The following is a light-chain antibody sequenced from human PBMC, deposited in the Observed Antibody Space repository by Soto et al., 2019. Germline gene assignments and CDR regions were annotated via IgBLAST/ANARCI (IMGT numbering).Light chain of an antibody. J-gene: IGKJ5*01. CDR3: HHYLNFPFT. CDR1: QDIGSV. Sequence: AIRMTQSPSSLSASIGDTVTITCRASQDIGSVLAWYQQKPGTAPKVLISGASDLHGGVPSRFSGSGSRTDFTLTITHLQSEDFETYYCHHYLNFPFTFGQGTRL. CDR2: GAS. V-gene: IGKV1-8*01.